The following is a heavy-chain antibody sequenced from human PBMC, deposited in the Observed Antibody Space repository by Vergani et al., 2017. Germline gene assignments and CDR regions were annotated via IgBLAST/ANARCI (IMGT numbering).Heavy chain of an antibody. Sequence: QVQLQESGPGLVKPSETLSLTCTVSGGSISSYYWSWIRQPPGKGLEWIGYIYYSGSTNYNPSLKSRVTISVDTSKNQFSLKLSSVTAADTAVYYCARVSGGGYYYYYGMDVWGQGTTVAVSS. CDR3: ARVSGGGYYYYYGMDV. J-gene: IGHJ6*02. CDR1: GGSISSYY. V-gene: IGHV4-59*01. D-gene: IGHD3-16*01. CDR2: IYYSGST.